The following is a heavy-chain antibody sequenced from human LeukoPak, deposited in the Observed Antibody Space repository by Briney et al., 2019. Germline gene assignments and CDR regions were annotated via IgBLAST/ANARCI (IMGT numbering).Heavy chain of an antibody. CDR2: ISYDGSNK. J-gene: IGHJ4*02. D-gene: IGHD3-22*01. V-gene: IGHV3-30-3*01. Sequence: GGSLRLSCAASGFTFSSYAMHWVRQAPGKGLEWVAVISYDGSNKYYADSVKGRFTISRDNSKNTLYLQMNSLRAKDTAVYYCARATGYYYDSSGSSDWGQGTLVTVSS. CDR3: ARATGYYYDSSGSSD. CDR1: GFTFSSYA.